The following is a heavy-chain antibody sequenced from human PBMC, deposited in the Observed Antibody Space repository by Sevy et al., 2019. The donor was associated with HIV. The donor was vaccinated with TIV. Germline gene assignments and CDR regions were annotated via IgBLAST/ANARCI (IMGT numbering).Heavy chain of an antibody. CDR3: AGENAWGRGYS. CDR2: IYYNGHI. J-gene: IGHJ4*02. CDR1: GGSITSLY. D-gene: IGHD1-26*01. Sequence: SLTCTVSGGSITSLYWNWIRQPPGKGLEWIANIYYNGHINYNPSLKSRVTLSLDTSKNQFSLRLSSVTAADTAMYYCAGENAWGRGYSWGQGNLVTVSS. V-gene: IGHV4-59*08.